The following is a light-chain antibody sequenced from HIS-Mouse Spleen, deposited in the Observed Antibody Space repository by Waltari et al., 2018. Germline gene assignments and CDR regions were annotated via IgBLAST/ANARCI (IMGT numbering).Light chain of an antibody. J-gene: IGLJ3*02. CDR3: CSYAGSSTWV. Sequence: QSALTQPASVSGSPGQSITISCTGTSSDVGSYNLVSWYQQHPGQAPKLMIYEGSKRPSGVSNRFPGSKSGNTASLTISGLQAEDGADYYCCSYAGSSTWVFGGGTKLTVL. CDR2: EGS. V-gene: IGLV2-23*01. CDR1: SSDVGSYNL.